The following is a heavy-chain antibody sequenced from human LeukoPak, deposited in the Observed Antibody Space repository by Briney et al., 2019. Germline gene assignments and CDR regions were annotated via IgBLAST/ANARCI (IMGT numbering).Heavy chain of an antibody. Sequence: GASVKVSCKASGYTFTSYGIRWVRQAPGQGLEWMGRIIPILGIANYAQKFQGRVTITADKSTSTAYMELSSLRSEDTAVHYCASGEGVNQLDPWGQGTLVTVSS. CDR2: IIPILGIA. J-gene: IGHJ5*02. CDR1: GYTFTSYG. D-gene: IGHD2-2*01. V-gene: IGHV1-69*04. CDR3: ASGEGVNQLDP.